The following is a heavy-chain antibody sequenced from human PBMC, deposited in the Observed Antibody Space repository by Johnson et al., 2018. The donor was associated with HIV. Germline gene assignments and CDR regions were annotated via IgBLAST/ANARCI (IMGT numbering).Heavy chain of an antibody. CDR3: ARDPSVDTAMGHDAFDI. V-gene: IGHV3-NL1*01. Sequence: QVQLVESGGGVVQPGGSLRLSCAASGFTFSSFGMHWVRQAPGKGLEWVSVIYSGGSTYYADSVKGRFTISRDNSKNTLYLQMNSLRAEDTAVYYCARDPSVDTAMGHDAFDIWGQGTMVTVSS. CDR2: IYSGGST. CDR1: GFTFSSFG. D-gene: IGHD5-18*01. J-gene: IGHJ3*02.